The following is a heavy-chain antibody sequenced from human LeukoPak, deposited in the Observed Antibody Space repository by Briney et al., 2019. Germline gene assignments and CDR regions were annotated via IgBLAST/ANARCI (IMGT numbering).Heavy chain of an antibody. CDR1: GGSINNYY. V-gene: IGHV4-4*07. CDR2: IYTRGST. Sequence: SETLSLTCTVSGGSINNYYWSWIRQPAGKGLEWIGRIYTRGSTNYNPSLKSRVTMSVDTSKNQFSLKLSSVTAADTAVYYCARGRSCSADICSGGHAFDIWGQGTMVSVSS. J-gene: IGHJ3*02. CDR3: ARGRSCSADICSGGHAFDI. D-gene: IGHD2-15*01.